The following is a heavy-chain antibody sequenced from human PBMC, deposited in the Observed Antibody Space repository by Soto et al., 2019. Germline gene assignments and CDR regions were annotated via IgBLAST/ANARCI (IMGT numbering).Heavy chain of an antibody. V-gene: IGHV1-3*01. Sequence: SAKVSCKASGYTFTSYAMHWVRQAPGQRLEWMGWLNAGNGNTKYSQKFQGRVTITRDTSASTAYMELSSLRSEDTAVYYCARGSPHHSSWYVTDYWGQGTLVTVSS. J-gene: IGHJ4*02. CDR3: ARGSPHHSSWYVTDY. CDR2: LNAGNGNT. D-gene: IGHD6-13*01. CDR1: GYTFTSYA.